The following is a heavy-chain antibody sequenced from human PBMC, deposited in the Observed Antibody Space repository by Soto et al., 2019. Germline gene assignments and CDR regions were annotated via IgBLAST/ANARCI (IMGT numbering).Heavy chain of an antibody. CDR2: ISGSGGST. CDR3: AKTYSGADYGDEGGQGDAFYI. V-gene: IGHV3-23*01. D-gene: IGHD4-17*01. Sequence: EVQLLESGGGLVQPGGSLRLSCAASGFTFSSYAMSWVRQAPGKGLEWVSAISGSGGSTYYADSVKGRFTISRDNSKNTLYLQMNSLRAEDTAVYYCAKTYSGADYGDEGGQGDAFYILGQGTMVTVSS. J-gene: IGHJ3*02. CDR1: GFTFSSYA.